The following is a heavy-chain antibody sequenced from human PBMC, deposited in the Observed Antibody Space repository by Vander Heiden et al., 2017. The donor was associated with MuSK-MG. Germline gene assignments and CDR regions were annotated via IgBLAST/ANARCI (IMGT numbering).Heavy chain of an antibody. Sequence: EVQLVESGGGLVQPGGSLRLSCAASGFTFSSFAMCWVRQAPGKGLEWVSSISGGGGSTHHADSVKGRFTISRDNSKNTVSLQMNSLRAEDTAIYYCAKGENGYKDFWGQGTLVTVSS. D-gene: IGHD5-12*01. CDR2: ISGGGGST. J-gene: IGHJ4*02. V-gene: IGHV3-23*04. CDR1: GFTFSSFA. CDR3: AKGENGYKDF.